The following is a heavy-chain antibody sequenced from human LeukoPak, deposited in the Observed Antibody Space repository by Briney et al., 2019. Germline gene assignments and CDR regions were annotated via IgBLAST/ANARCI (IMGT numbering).Heavy chain of an antibody. J-gene: IGHJ6*03. CDR3: ARVKILTGYWTDYYYYYMDV. Sequence: SSETLSLTCTVSGALISSGSYYWSWIRQPAWKGLEWIGRMYTSGSTNYNPSLKSRVTISVDTSKNQFSLKLSSVTAADTAVYYCARVKILTGYWTDYYYYYMDVWGKGTTVTVSS. CDR1: GALISSGSYY. D-gene: IGHD3-9*01. V-gene: IGHV4-61*02. CDR2: MYTSGST.